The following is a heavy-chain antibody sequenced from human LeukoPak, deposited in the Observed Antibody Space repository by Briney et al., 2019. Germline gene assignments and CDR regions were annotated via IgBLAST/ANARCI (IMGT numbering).Heavy chain of an antibody. D-gene: IGHD6-19*01. V-gene: IGHV4-59*01. CDR2: IYYSGST. Sequence: SETLYLTCTVSGGSISSYYWSWIRQPPGKGLEWIGYIYYSGSTNYNPSLKSRVTISVDTSKNQFSLKLSSVTAADTAVYYCARSEVAVAGQYDYWGQGTLVTVSS. CDR1: GGSISSYY. J-gene: IGHJ4*02. CDR3: ARSEVAVAGQYDY.